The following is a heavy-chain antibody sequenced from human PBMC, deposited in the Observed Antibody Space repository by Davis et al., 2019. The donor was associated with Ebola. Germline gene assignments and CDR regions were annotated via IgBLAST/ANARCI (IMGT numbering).Heavy chain of an antibody. CDR1: GGSISSYY. D-gene: IGHD1-7*01. CDR3: ASLADWNYVY. J-gene: IGHJ4*02. Sequence: SETLSLTCTVSGGSISSYYWSWIRQPPGKGLEWLGYIYYSGSTNYNPSLKSRVTISVDTSKNQFSLKLSSVTAADTAVYYCASLADWNYVYWGQGTLVTVSS. CDR2: IYYSGST. V-gene: IGHV4-59*01.